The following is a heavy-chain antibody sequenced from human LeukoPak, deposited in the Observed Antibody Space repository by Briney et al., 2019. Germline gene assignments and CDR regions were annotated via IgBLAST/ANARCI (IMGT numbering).Heavy chain of an antibody. Sequence: ASVKVSCKASVYTLTGYYLHWVRQAPGQGLEWMRWINPNTGATHSAQKFQGRITMTRDTSISTAYMDLSRLRSDDTSVYYCARDRVGSGWPRPYYFEVWGQGTLVTVSS. CDR3: ARDRVGSGWPRPYYFEV. J-gene: IGHJ4*02. CDR2: INPNTGAT. D-gene: IGHD6-19*01. CDR1: VYTLTGYY. V-gene: IGHV1-2*02.